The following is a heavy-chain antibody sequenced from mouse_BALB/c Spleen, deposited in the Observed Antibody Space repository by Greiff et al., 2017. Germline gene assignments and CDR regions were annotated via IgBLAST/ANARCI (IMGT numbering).Heavy chain of an antibody. CDR3: ARWLLRGAMDY. D-gene: IGHD2-3*01. V-gene: IGHV14-3*02. Sequence: EVQLQQSGPELVKPGTSVKLSCTASGFNIKDTYMHWVKQRPEQGLEWIGRIEPANGNTKYDPKFQGKATITADTSSNTAYLQLSSLTSEDTAVYYCARWLLRGAMDYWGQGTSVTVSS. CDR2: IEPANGNT. CDR1: GFNIKDTY. J-gene: IGHJ4*01.